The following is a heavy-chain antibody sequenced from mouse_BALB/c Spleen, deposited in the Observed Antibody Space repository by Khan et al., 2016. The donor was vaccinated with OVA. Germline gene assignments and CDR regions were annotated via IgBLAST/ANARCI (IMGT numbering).Heavy chain of an antibody. J-gene: IGHJ3*01. D-gene: IGHD2-1*01. V-gene: IGHV1S81*02. CDR1: GYTFTSYY. Sequence: VQLQESGAELVKPGASVRLSCKASGYTFTSYYLYWVKQRPGQGLEWIGDINPNNGGTNFNAKFRTKATLTGDKSSNPAYMELSRLTSEDSAVYYCTRSGYGNFAYWGQGTLVTVSA. CDR2: INPNNGGT. CDR3: TRSGYGNFAY.